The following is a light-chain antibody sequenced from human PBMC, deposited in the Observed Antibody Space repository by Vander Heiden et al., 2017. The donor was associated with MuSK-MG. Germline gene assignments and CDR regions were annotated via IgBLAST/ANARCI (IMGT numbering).Light chain of an antibody. CDR3: QAWDSSSNMI. CDR2: QNR. Sequence: YEVTQPPSVSVSPGQTASITCSGAKLGDKYASWYQQKAGQPPELVIYQNRKRPAGIPERFSGSNSGNTATLTISETQAMDEADYYWQAWDSSSNMIFGGGTKLTVL. J-gene: IGLJ2*01. CDR1: KLGDKY. V-gene: IGLV3-1*01.